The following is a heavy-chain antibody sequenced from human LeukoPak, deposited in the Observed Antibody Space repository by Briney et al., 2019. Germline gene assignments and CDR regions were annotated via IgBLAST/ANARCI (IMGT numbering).Heavy chain of an antibody. Sequence: PSETLSLTCTVSGVSISSGGYYWRWIRQHPGKGLEWIGYIYYSGSTNYNPSLKSRVTISVDTSKNQFSLKLSSVTAADTAVYYCARDEGDGSYFDNWGQGTLVTVSS. V-gene: IGHV4-61*08. CDR3: ARDEGDGSYFDN. CDR2: IYYSGST. J-gene: IGHJ4*02. D-gene: IGHD2-15*01. CDR1: GVSISSGGYY.